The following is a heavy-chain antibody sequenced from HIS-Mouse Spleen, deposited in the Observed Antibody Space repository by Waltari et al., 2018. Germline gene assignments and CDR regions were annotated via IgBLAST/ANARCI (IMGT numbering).Heavy chain of an antibody. CDR3: AGYNWNYGTDY. Sequence: QVQLQQWGAGLLKPSETLSLTCAVYGGSFSGYYWSWIRQPPGKGLEWIGEINHSGSTNSNPSLKSRVTTSVDTSKNQFSLKLSSVTAADTAVYYCAGYNWNYGTDYWGQGTLVTVSS. V-gene: IGHV4-34*01. J-gene: IGHJ4*02. D-gene: IGHD1-7*01. CDR1: GGSFSGYY. CDR2: INHSGST.